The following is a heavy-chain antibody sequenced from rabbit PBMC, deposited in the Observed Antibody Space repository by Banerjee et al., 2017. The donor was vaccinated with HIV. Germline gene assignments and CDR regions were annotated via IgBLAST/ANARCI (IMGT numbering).Heavy chain of an antibody. CDR3: ARDPAAVSIYCTDLDL. V-gene: IGHV1S40*01. CDR2: IYTGSDNT. J-gene: IGHJ4*01. CDR1: GFSFSGTYD. D-gene: IGHD8-1*01. Sequence: QSLEESGGDLVKPGASLTLTCTASGFSFSGTYDMCWVRQAPGKGLEWIGCIYTGSDNTYYASWAKGRFTISKSSSTTVTLQLNSLTAADTATYFCARDPAAVSIYCTDLDLWGPGTLVTVS.